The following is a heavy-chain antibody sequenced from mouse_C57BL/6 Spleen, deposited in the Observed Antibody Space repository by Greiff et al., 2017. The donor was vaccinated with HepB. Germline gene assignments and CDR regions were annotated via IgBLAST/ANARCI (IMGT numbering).Heavy chain of an antibody. CDR2: IWSGGST. V-gene: IGHV2-2*01. CDR1: GFSLTSYG. D-gene: IGHD2-4*01. J-gene: IGHJ4*01. Sequence: QVQLQQSGPGLVQPSQSLSITCTVSGFSLTSYGVHWVRQSPGKGLEWLGVIWSGGSTDYNAAFISRLSISKDNSKSQVFFKMNSLQADDTAIYYCARLSDYDDEDYYAMDYWGQGTSVTVSS. CDR3: ARLSDYDDEDYYAMDY.